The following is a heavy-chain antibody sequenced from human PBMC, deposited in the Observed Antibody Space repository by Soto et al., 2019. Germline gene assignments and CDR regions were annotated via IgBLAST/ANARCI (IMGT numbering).Heavy chain of an antibody. V-gene: IGHV3-7*03. CDR3: ARDMGPSGAYGY. CDR2: IDPDGSQK. Sequence: EVQLVDSGGDLVQPGGSLRLSCAASGFTFSTYWMSWVRQAPGKGLEWVANIDPDGSQKYYVDSVKGRFTISRDNANNSLYLQINSLRAEDTAVYYCARDMGPSGAYGYWGQGTLVTVSS. J-gene: IGHJ4*02. CDR1: GFTFSTYW. D-gene: IGHD1-26*01.